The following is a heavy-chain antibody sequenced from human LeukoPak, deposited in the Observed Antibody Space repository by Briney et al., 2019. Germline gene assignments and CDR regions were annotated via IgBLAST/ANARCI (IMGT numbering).Heavy chain of an antibody. Sequence: AASVKVSCKASGYTFTSYYMHWVRQAPGQGLEWMGGIIPIFGTANYAQKFQGRVTITADESTSTAYMELSSLRSEDTAVYYCAVRFLEWLSRYYYYYGMDVWGQGTTVTVPS. D-gene: IGHD3-3*01. J-gene: IGHJ6*02. CDR2: IIPIFGTA. CDR3: AVRFLEWLSRYYYYYGMDV. CDR1: GYTFTSYY. V-gene: IGHV1-69*13.